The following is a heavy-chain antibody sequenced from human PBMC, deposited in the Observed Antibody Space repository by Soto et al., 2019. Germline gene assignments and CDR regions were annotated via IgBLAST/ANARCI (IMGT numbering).Heavy chain of an antibody. Sequence: GGSLRLSCAASGFTFSSYGMHWVRQAPGKGLEWVAVISYDGSNKYYADSVKGRFTISRDNSKNTLYLQMNSLRAEDTAVYYCAKDHYSIKAQYYYYYGMDVWGQGTTVTVSS. V-gene: IGHV3-30*18. CDR3: AKDHYSIKAQYYYYYGMDV. J-gene: IGHJ6*02. CDR1: GFTFSSYG. D-gene: IGHD4-4*01. CDR2: ISYDGSNK.